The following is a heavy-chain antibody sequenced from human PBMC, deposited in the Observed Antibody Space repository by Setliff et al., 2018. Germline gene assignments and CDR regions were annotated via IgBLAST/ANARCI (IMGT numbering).Heavy chain of an antibody. CDR3: ARGAYIGLDY. J-gene: IGHJ4*02. V-gene: IGHV4-59*01. CDR2: IYYSGTT. CDR1: GGSISTYY. D-gene: IGHD4-4*01. Sequence: PSETLSLPCTVSGGSISTYYWTWIRQPPGKALEWIGYIYYSGTTNYSPSLKSRVTISIDMSKNQFSLKLNSVTAADTAVYYCARGAYIGLDYWGQGTLVTVSS.